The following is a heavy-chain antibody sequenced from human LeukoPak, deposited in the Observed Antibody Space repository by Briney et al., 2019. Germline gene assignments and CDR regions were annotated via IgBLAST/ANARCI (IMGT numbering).Heavy chain of an antibody. CDR2: INPNCGGT. D-gene: IGHD6-13*01. Sequence: GASVKVSCKASGYTFTGYYMHWVRQAPGQGLEWMGWINPNCGGTNYAQKFQGRVTMTRDTSISTAYMELSRLRSDDTAVYYCAARHSSSWHRDYWGQGTLVTVSS. J-gene: IGHJ4*02. CDR3: AARHSSSWHRDY. CDR1: GYTFTGYY. V-gene: IGHV1-2*02.